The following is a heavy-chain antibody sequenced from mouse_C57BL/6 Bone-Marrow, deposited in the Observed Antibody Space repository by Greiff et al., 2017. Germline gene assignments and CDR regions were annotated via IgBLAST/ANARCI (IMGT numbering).Heavy chain of an antibody. V-gene: IGHV7-3*01. D-gene: IGHD1-1*01. Sequence: EVQLVESGGGLVQPGGSLSLSCAASGFTFTDYYMSWVRQPPGKALEWLGFIRNKANGYTTEYSASVKGRFTISRDNSQSILYLQMNALRAEDSATYYCASTSYYYCSHAYWGQGTTLTVSS. CDR3: ASTSYYYCSHAY. J-gene: IGHJ2*01. CDR2: IRNKANGYTT. CDR1: GFTFTDYY.